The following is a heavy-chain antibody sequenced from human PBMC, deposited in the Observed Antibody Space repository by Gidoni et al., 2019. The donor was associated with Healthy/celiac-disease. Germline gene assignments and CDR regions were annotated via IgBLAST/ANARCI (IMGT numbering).Heavy chain of an antibody. D-gene: IGHD4-17*01. CDR3: ARDEGTVTLYYYGMDV. Sequence: ELQLVESGGGLVKPGGSLRLSCAASGFPFCSYSRNWVRQAPGKGQELVSAISSSSRYIYYADSVKGRLTISRDNAKNSLDLQMNSLRAEDTAVYYCARDEGTVTLYYYGMDVWGQGNTVTVSS. V-gene: IGHV3-21*01. CDR1: GFPFCSYS. J-gene: IGHJ6*02. CDR2: ISSSSRYI.